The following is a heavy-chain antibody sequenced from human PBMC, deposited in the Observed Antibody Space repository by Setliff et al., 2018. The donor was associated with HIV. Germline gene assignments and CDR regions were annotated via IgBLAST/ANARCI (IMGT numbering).Heavy chain of an antibody. CDR1: GFTFSSYA. V-gene: IGHV3-23*01. J-gene: IGHJ4*02. Sequence: QPGGSLRLSCAASGFTFSSYAMSWVRQAPGKGLEWVSVISGSGGNTYYADSVKGRFTISRDNSKNTLYLQMNSLRAEDTAVYYCASDQQWLAQGWGGPHYWGQGTLVTVSS. CDR2: ISGSGGNT. CDR3: ASDQQWLAQGWGGPHY. D-gene: IGHD6-19*01.